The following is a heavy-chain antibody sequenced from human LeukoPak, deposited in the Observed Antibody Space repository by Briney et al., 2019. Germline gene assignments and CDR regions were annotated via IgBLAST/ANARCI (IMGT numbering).Heavy chain of an antibody. CDR2: IYYSGST. CDR1: GGSISSSSYY. D-gene: IGHD5-24*01. CDR3: ARSGSRRDGYKYFDY. J-gene: IGHJ4*02. V-gene: IGHV4-61*01. Sequence: PSETLSLTCTVSGGSISSSSYYWSWIRQPPGKGLEWIGYIYYSGSTNYNPSLKSRVTISVDTSKNQFSLKLSSVTAADTAVYYCARSGSRRDGYKYFDYWGQGTLVTVSS.